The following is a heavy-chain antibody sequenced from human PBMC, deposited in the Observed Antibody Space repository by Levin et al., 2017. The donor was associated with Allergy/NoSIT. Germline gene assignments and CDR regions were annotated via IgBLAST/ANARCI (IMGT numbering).Heavy chain of an antibody. CDR2: ISGSGGST. Sequence: SCAASGFTFSSYAMSWVRQAPGKGLEWVSAISGSGGSTYYADSVKGRFTISRDNSKNTLYLQMNSLRAEDTAVYYCAKDLDCSSTSCYPDYWGQGTLVTVSS. V-gene: IGHV3-23*01. CDR3: AKDLDCSSTSCYPDY. D-gene: IGHD2-2*01. CDR1: GFTFSSYA. J-gene: IGHJ4*02.